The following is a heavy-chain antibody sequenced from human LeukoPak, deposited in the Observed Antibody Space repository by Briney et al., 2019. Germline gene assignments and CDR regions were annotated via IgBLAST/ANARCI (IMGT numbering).Heavy chain of an antibody. V-gene: IGHV3-30*18. D-gene: IGHD3-10*01. CDR2: ISYDGSNK. Sequence: PGGSLRLSCAASGFTFSSYGMHWVRQAPGKGLEWVAVISYDGSNKYYADSVKGRFTISRDNSKNTLYLQMNSLRAEDTAVYYCAQRGYGSGSYYIGYWGQGTLVTVSS. CDR1: GFTFSSYG. CDR3: AQRGYGSGSYYIGY. J-gene: IGHJ4*02.